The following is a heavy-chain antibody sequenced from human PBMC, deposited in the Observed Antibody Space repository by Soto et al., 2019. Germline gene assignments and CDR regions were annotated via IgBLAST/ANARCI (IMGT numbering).Heavy chain of an antibody. CDR3: ARGGVKKRGYSDGTPYYFDY. V-gene: IGHV4-59*01. CDR1: GGSISSYY. J-gene: IGHJ4*02. CDR2: IYYSGST. D-gene: IGHD5-18*01. Sequence: QVQLQESGPGLVKPSETLSLTCTVSGGSISSYYWSWIRQPPGKGLEWIGYIYYSGSTNYNPSLRSRVTISVDKSQHQFSLELGSVTAADTAVYYCARGGVKKRGYSDGTPYYFDYWGQGTLVTVSS.